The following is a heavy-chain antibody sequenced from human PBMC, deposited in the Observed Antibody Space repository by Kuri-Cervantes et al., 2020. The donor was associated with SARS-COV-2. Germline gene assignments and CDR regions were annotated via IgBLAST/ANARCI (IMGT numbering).Heavy chain of an antibody. CDR1: GESFSGYY. J-gene: IGHJ6*03. D-gene: IGHD4-17*01. V-gene: IGHV4-34*01. CDR3: ARAYGFLRYIYYMDV. CDR2: VNHRGST. Sequence: ESLKISCAFYGESFSGYYWNWIRQSPGKGLQWIGEVNHRGSTNYNPSLKSRVTISVDTFSKQFSLNLSSVTAADTAVYYCARAYGFLRYIYYMDVWGRGTAVTVSS.